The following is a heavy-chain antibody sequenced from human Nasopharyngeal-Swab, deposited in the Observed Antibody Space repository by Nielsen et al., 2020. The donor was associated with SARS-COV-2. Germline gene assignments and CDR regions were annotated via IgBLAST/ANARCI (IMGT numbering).Heavy chain of an antibody. CDR3: AKGYSSGRATNYYCGIDV. J-gene: IGHJ6*02. CDR2: ISWNSGSI. V-gene: IGHV3-9*01. Sequence: GGSLRLSCAASGFTFDDYAMHWVRHAPGKGLEWVSGISWNSGSIAYADSVKGRFTISRDNAKNSLYLQMNSLRREDTAFYYCAKGYSSGRATNYYCGIDVWGQGTTVTVSS. D-gene: IGHD6-25*01. CDR1: GFTFDDYA.